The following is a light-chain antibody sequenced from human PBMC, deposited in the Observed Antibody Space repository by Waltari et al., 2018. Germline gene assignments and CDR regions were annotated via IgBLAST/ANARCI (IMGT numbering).Light chain of an antibody. CDR1: SSDVGSYNL. CDR3: CSYAGTTTFWV. Sequence: QSALTQPASVSGSPGQSITISCTGTSSDVGSYNLVSWYKQHPGKAPKLVIYDVTKRPSGVSSRFSGSKSGNTASLPISGLQAEDEADYYCCSYAGTTTFWVFGGGTKLTVL. V-gene: IGLV2-23*02. CDR2: DVT. J-gene: IGLJ3*02.